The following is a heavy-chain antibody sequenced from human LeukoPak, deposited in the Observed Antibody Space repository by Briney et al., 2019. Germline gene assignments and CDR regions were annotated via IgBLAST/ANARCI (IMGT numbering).Heavy chain of an antibody. J-gene: IGHJ5*02. CDR2: IKSKTDGGTI. V-gene: IGHV3-15*01. CDR1: GFTFSDAW. CDR3: TTSIDYYDSGSYLSRFDP. D-gene: IGHD3-10*01. Sequence: GGSLRLSCVVSGFTFSDAWMSWVRQAPGKGLEWVGRIKSKTDGGTIDYAAPVKGRFTISRDESKNTLYLQMNSLKTEDTAVYYCTTSIDYYDSGSYLSRFDPWGQGTLVTVSS.